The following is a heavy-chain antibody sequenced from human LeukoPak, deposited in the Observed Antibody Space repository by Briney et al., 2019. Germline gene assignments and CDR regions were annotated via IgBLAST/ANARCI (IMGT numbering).Heavy chain of an antibody. J-gene: IGHJ4*02. CDR1: GFTFSNYG. CDR3: ARDQAYSFDY. V-gene: IGHV3-48*01. CDR2: IGSSSSPI. Sequence: QPGGSLRLSCAASGFTFSNYGMHWVRQAPEKGLEWVSYIGSSSSPIYYADSVKGRFTISRDNAKNSLYLQMDSLRAEDTAVYYCARDQAYSFDYWGQGTLVTVSS. D-gene: IGHD4-11*01.